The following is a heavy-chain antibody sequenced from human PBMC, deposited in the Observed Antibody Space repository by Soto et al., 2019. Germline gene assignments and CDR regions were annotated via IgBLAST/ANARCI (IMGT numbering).Heavy chain of an antibody. J-gene: IGHJ4*02. D-gene: IGHD6-19*01. Sequence: SAKLSCEAPGGTLSSYAISWARQAPGQGLEWMGGIIPIFGTANYAQKFQGRVTITADESTSTAYMELSSLRSEDTAVYYCARGRPLIAVAGTRFDYWGQGTLVTVSS. V-gene: IGHV1-69*13. CDR3: ARGRPLIAVAGTRFDY. CDR2: IIPIFGTA. CDR1: GGTLSSYA.